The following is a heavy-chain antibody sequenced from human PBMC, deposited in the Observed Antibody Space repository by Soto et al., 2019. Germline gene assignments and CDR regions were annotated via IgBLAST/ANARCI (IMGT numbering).Heavy chain of an antibody. CDR2: INFDGSNI. V-gene: IGHV3-48*03. CDR1: GFTFSDAE. Sequence: EVHLVESGGGLVQAGGSLRLSCAASGFTFSDAEMNWVRQTPGRGLEWISYINFDGSNIQYADSVRGRFTISRDNAENTLYLQMNGLRVEDTAVYYCVRLAYLVGRHRIAWGQGTLVTASS. J-gene: IGHJ5*02. CDR3: VRLAYLVGRHRIA. D-gene: IGHD1-26*01.